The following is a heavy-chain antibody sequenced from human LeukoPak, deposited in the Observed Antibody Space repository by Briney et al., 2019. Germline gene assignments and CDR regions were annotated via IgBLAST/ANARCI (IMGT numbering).Heavy chain of an antibody. CDR1: GFTFSSYS. CDR2: ISSSSSYI. CDR3: ARDMGIAAGTFTRPFDY. J-gene: IGHJ4*02. Sequence: GGSLGLSCAASGFTFSSYSMNWVRQAPGKGLEWVSSISSSSSYIYYADSVKGRFTISRDNAKNSLYLQMNSLRAEDTAVYYCARDMGIAAGTFTRPFDYWGQGTLVTVSS. D-gene: IGHD6-13*01. V-gene: IGHV3-21*01.